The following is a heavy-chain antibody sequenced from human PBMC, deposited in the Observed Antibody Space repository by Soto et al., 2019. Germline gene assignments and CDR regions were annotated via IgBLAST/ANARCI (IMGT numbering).Heavy chain of an antibody. CDR3: ARDPKTSGGQNWAFNYFDS. V-gene: IGHV3-30-3*01. CDR2: ISYDGTNK. D-gene: IGHD7-27*01. Sequence: QVQLVESGGGVVQPGRSQGLSCAASGFSFSISPMHWVRQAPGKGPEWVALISYDGTNKFYADSVKGRFTISRDNSKSTLYLQVDSLRPEDAAVYYCARDPKTSGGQNWAFNYFDSWGQGTLVTVSS. CDR1: GFSFSISP. J-gene: IGHJ4*02.